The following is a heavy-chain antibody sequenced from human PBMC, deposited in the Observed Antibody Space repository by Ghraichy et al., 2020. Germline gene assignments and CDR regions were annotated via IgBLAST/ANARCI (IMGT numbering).Heavy chain of an antibody. D-gene: IGHD5-18*01. Sequence: GGSLRLSCAASGFTFSNAWMSLVRQTPGKGLEWVGRIKSKTDGGTTDYAAPVKGRFTISRDDSKNTLYLQMNSLKTEDTAVYYCTTVQVWFPNWFDPWGQGTLVTVSS. CDR2: IKSKTDGGTT. CDR1: GFTFSNAW. J-gene: IGHJ5*02. CDR3: TTVQVWFPNWFDP. V-gene: IGHV3-15*01.